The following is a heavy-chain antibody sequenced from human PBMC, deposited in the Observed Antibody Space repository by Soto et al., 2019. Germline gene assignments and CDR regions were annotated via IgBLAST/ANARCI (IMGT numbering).Heavy chain of an antibody. D-gene: IGHD5-18*01. CDR3: ARIKRGYTYGSIIDF. CDR1: GGSIKHFY. Sequence: QVQLQESGPGLVKPSEILSLTCTVSGGSIKHFYWSWIRQSPGKGLEWLGYVFYSGSSNYNPSLMSRVTISVDMSKNQFSLKLRSVTAADTAVYHCARIKRGYTYGSIIDFWGQGRLVTVSS. V-gene: IGHV4-59*01. CDR2: VFYSGSS. J-gene: IGHJ4*02.